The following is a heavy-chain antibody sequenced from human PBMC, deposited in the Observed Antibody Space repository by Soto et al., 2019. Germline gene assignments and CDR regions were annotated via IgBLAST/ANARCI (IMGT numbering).Heavy chain of an antibody. Sequence: PSETLSLTCTVSGGSINNRNYYWGWIRQSPGKGLDWIGSLYYSSGSSYYNPSLKSRVTISVGTSKNHFSLQLSSVTAADAAVYFCARREGSGSYFYYYYGFDVWGQGTTVTVSS. CDR1: GGSINNRNYY. J-gene: IGHJ6*02. D-gene: IGHD3-10*01. V-gene: IGHV4-39*01. CDR2: LYYSSGSS. CDR3: ARREGSGSYFYYYYGFDV.